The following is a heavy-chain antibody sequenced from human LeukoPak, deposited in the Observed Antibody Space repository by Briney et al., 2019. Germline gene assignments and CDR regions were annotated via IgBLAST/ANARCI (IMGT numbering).Heavy chain of an antibody. J-gene: IGHJ4*02. CDR2: ISGSGDTT. Sequence: GGSLRLSCAGSGFTLSSYAMSWVRQAPGKGLECVSAISGSGDTTYYADSVKGRFTISRDSSRNTLYLHMNSLRAEDTAVYYCAKDRVIATGIGEFDYWGQGTLVTVSS. V-gene: IGHV3-23*01. D-gene: IGHD6-13*01. CDR1: GFTLSSYA. CDR3: AKDRVIATGIGEFDY.